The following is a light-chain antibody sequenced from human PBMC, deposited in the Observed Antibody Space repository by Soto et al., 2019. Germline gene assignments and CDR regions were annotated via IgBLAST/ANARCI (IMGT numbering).Light chain of an antibody. J-gene: IGLJ3*02. CDR2: DVS. V-gene: IGLV2-11*01. Sequence: QSALTQPRSVSGSPGQSVTISCTGTSSDVGGYNYVSWYQQHPGKAPKLMIYDVSKRPSGVPDRFSGSKSGNTASLTISGLQADDEADYYCQSYDTSLSGLVFGGGTKLTVL. CDR3: QSYDTSLSGLV. CDR1: SSDVGGYNY.